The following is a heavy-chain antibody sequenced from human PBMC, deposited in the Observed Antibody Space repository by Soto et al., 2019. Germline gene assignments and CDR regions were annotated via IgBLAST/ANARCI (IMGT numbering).Heavy chain of an antibody. V-gene: IGHV3-21*01. CDR2: ISSSSSYI. CDR1: GCTFSSYS. Sequence: PWGTLRRPCAACGCTFSSYSMNWDRQAPGNGLRRVSSISSSSSYIYYADSVKCRFTISTDNAKTSLYLQMNRLGAQDRAVYSCASDLESYYDSSGYYKHVLFDMWREAAMVSVSS. D-gene: IGHD3-22*01. CDR3: ASDLESYYDSSGYYKHVLFDM. J-gene: IGHJ3*02.